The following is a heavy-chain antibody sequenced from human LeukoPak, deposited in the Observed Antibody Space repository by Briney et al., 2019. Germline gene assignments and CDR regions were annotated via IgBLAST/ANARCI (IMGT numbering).Heavy chain of an antibody. D-gene: IGHD1-1*01. J-gene: IGHJ6*02. CDR2: ISSSSSTI. V-gene: IGHV3-48*04. CDR1: GFTFSSYS. Sequence: GGSLRLSCAASGFTFSSYSMNWVRQAPGKGLEWVSYISSSSSTIYYADSVKGRFTISRDNAENSLYLQMNSLRGEDTALYYCAKVGTDYYYGMDVWGQGTTVTVSS. CDR3: AKVGTDYYYGMDV.